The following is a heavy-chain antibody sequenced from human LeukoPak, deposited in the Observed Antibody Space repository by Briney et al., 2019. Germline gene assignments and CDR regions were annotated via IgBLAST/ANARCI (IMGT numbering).Heavy chain of an antibody. V-gene: IGHV7-4-1*02. CDR2: IHPSTGKP. CDR1: GYTFTNYA. D-gene: IGHD6-13*01. CDR3: ARHGQQQLVLSPEGNWFDP. J-gene: IGHJ5*02. Sequence: GASVKVSCKTSGYTFTNYAMNWVRQAPGQGLEWMGWIHPSTGKPTYAQGFTGRFVFSLDTSVSTTYLQISSLKASDTAMYYCARHGQQQLVLSPEGNWFDPWGQGTLVTVSS.